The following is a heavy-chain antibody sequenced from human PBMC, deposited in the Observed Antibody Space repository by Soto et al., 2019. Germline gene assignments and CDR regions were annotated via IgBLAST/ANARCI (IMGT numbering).Heavy chain of an antibody. CDR1: GFTFDNYA. D-gene: IGHD6-19*01. Sequence: EVQLVESGGGLVQPGRSLRLSCADSGFTFDNYAIHWVRQAPGKGLEWVSGISWKSRNIDYADSVKGRFTTSRDNAKNSLYLQMNSLRAEDTALYYCAKDNGRYSSGLFDYWGQGTLVTVSS. CDR3: AKDNGRYSSGLFDY. J-gene: IGHJ4*02. V-gene: IGHV3-9*01. CDR2: ISWKSRNI.